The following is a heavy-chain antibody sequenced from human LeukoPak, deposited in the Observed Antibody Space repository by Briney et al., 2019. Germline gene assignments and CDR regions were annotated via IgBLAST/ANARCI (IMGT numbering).Heavy chain of an antibody. CDR1: GYSFTSYW. Sequence: GESLKISCTGSGYSFTSYWIGWVRQMPGKGLEWMGIIYPGDSDTRYSPSFQGQVTNSADKSISTAYLQWSSLRASDTAMYYCARRVAGSCHDAFDIWGQGTMVTVSS. CDR2: IYPGDSDT. J-gene: IGHJ3*02. CDR3: ARRVAGSCHDAFDI. D-gene: IGHD1-26*01. V-gene: IGHV5-51*01.